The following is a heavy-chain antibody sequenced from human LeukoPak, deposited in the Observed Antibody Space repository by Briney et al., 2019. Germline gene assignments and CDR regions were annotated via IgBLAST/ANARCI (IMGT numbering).Heavy chain of an antibody. CDR3: GSSLWLVTNYYFDY. V-gene: IGHV1-69*06. Sequence: ASVKVSCKASGGTFSSYAISWVRQAPGQGLEWMGGIIPIFGTANYAQKFQGRVTITADKSTSTAYMELSSLRSEDTAVYYCGSSLWLVTNYYFDYWGQGTLVTVSS. J-gene: IGHJ4*02. CDR2: IIPIFGTA. D-gene: IGHD5-18*01. CDR1: GGTFSSYA.